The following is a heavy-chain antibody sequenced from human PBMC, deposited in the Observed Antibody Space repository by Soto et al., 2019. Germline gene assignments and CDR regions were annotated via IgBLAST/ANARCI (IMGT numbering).Heavy chain of an antibody. D-gene: IGHD6-19*01. V-gene: IGHV1-3*05. CDR1: GYTFTSYA. CDR2: INAGNGNT. CDR3: ARGGGWYVWFDP. J-gene: IGHJ5*02. Sequence: QVQLVQSGAEEKKPGASVKVSCKASGYTFTSYAMHWVRQAPGQRLEWMGWINAGNGNTKYSQKFQGRVTITRDTSASPAYRELSSLRSEDTAVYYCARGGGWYVWFDPWGQGTLVTVSS.